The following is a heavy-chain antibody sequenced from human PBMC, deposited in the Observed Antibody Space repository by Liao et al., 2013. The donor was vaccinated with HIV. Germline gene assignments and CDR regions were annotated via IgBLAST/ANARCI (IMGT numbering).Heavy chain of an antibody. D-gene: IGHD3-16*01. CDR3: ARLREGDFWYFHL. V-gene: IGHV4-61*02. CDR1: GAYISSGSYY. Sequence: QVQLQESGPGLVKPSQTLSLTCSVSGAYISSGSYYWSWIRQPAGKGLEWIGRIYTSGSDQLQPLPQESSHHVSRHVQEPVLPELSSVTAADTAVYYCARLREGDFWYFHLWGRGTLVTVSS. CDR2: IYTSGSD. J-gene: IGHJ2*01.